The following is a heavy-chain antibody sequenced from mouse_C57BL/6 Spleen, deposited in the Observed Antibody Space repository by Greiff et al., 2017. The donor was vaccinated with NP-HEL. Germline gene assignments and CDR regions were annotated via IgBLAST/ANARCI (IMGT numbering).Heavy chain of an antibody. J-gene: IGHJ4*01. CDR3: ARSPSTTVVATDAMDY. Sequence: QVQLQQPGAELVKPGASVKMSCKASGYTFTSYWITWVKQRPGQGLEWIGDIYPGSGSTNYNEKFKSKATLTVDTSSSTAYMQLSSLTSEDSAVYDCARSPSTTVVATDAMDYWGQGTSVTVSS. V-gene: IGHV1-55*01. CDR2: IYPGSGST. CDR1: GYTFTSYW. D-gene: IGHD1-1*01.